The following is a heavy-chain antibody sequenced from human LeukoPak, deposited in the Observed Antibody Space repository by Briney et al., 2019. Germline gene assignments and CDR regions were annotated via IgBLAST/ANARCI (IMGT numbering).Heavy chain of an antibody. V-gene: IGHV4-59*08. D-gene: IGHD3-16*01. CDR3: ARWGDWFDP. CDR1: GGSISSYY. CDR2: IYYSGST. Sequence: PSETLSLTCTVSGGSISSYYWSWIRQPPGKGLEWIGYIYYSGSTNYNPSLKSRVTISVDTSKNQFSLKLGSVTAADTAVYYCARWGDWFDPWGQGTLVTVSS. J-gene: IGHJ5*02.